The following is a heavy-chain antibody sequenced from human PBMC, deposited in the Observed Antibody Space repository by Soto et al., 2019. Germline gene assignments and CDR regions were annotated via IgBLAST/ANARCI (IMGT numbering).Heavy chain of an antibody. V-gene: IGHV3-15*01. D-gene: IGHD3-3*01. Sequence: VQLVESGGGLVKPGGSLRLSCAASGFTFSNAWMSWVRQAPGKGLEWVGRIKSKTDGGTTDYAAPVKGRFTISRDDSKNTLYLQMNSLKTEDTAVYYCTTDWVIFGVGLFDYWGQGTLVTVSS. CDR2: IKSKTDGGTT. CDR3: TTDWVIFGVGLFDY. CDR1: GFTFSNAW. J-gene: IGHJ4*02.